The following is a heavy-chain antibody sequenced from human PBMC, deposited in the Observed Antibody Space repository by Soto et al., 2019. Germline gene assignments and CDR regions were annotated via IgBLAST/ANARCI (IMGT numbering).Heavy chain of an antibody. CDR1: GGSISSGGYY. CDR3: AGDYRDDVWGHAGCMDV. J-gene: IGHJ6*02. CDR2: IYYSGST. Sequence: SETLSLTCTVSGGSISSGGYYWSWIRQHPGKGLEWIGYIYYSGSTYYNPSLKSRVTISVDTSKKQFSLKLSSVTAAATAVYYCAGDYRDDVWGHAGCMDVWGRGTTVTVSS. D-gene: IGHD3-16*01. V-gene: IGHV4-31*03.